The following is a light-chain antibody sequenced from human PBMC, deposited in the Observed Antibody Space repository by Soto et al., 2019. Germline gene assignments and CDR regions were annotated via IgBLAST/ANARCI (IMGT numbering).Light chain of an antibody. CDR3: QQRSNWPPIT. V-gene: IGKV3-11*01. Sequence: EIVLTQSPATRSLSPGERAALSCRASQSVSSYLAWYQQKPGQAPRLLIYDASHRAAGIPARFSGSGFGTDFTLTISSLEPEDAAVYYCQQRSNWPPITFGQGTRLEIK. CDR2: DAS. J-gene: IGKJ5*01. CDR1: QSVSSY.